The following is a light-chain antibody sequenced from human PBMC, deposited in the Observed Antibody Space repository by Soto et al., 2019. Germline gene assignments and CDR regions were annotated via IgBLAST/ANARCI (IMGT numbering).Light chain of an antibody. CDR3: QEGYSTLWA. CDR2: AAS. Sequence: DIQMTQSPSSLSASVGDRVTITCRASQNIKTFLNWYQQKPGKAPKVLIHAASSLQSGVPSRFSGSGSETDFTLTINGLQSEDFATYYCQEGYSTLWAFGQGTKVEVK. V-gene: IGKV1-39*01. CDR1: QNIKTF. J-gene: IGKJ1*01.